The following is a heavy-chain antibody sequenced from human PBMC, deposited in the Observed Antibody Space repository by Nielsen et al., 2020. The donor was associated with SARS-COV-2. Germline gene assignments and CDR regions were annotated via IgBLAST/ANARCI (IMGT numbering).Heavy chain of an antibody. J-gene: IGHJ4*02. CDR1: GASISSSY. CDR2: IHYSGIT. D-gene: IGHD1-26*01. V-gene: IGHV4-59*01. CDR3: ARKVGAHDY. Sequence: SETLSLTCTVSGASISSSYWSWIRQPPGKGLEWIGYIHYSGITNYNPSLKSRVTMSVDTSNNHFSLRLSAVTAADTAVHYCARKVGAHDYWGQGTLVTVS.